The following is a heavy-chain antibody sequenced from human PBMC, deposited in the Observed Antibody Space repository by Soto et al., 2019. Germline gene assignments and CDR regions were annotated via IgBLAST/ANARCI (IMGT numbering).Heavy chain of an antibody. D-gene: IGHD2-2*01. V-gene: IGHV4-34*01. CDR2: INHSGST. Sequence: QVQLQQWGAGLLKPSETLSLTCAVYGGSFSGYYWSWIRQPPGKGLEWIGEINHSGSTNYNPSLKSRVTISVDTSKNQFSLKLSSATAADTAVYYCARGHWEGGVPAAAGRDWFDPWGQGTLVTVSS. CDR3: ARGHWEGGVPAAAGRDWFDP. J-gene: IGHJ5*02. CDR1: GGSFSGYY.